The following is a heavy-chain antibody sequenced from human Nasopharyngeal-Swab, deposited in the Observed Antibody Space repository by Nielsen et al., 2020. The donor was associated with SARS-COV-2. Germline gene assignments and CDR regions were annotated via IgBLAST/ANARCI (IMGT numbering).Heavy chain of an antibody. CDR2: ISSSSSDI. Sequence: GESLKISCVDSGFRDYSMNWVRQAPGKGLEWVSSISSSSSDIYYADSVKGRFTISRDSAKNSLYLQMNSLRAEDTAVYYCARDLSGGNLDYWGQGTLVTVSS. CDR1: GFRDYS. D-gene: IGHD3-16*01. CDR3: ARDLSGGNLDY. V-gene: IGHV3-21*01. J-gene: IGHJ4*02.